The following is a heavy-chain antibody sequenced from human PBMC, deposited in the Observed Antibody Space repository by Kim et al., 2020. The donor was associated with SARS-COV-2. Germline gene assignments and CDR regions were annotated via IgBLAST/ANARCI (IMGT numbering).Heavy chain of an antibody. CDR3: ARLRGLGGRYFDY. CDR1: GGSISNYY. Sequence: SETLSLTCTVSGGSISNYYWSWIRQPPGKGLEWIGYIYYSGSTSYNPSLKSRVTISVDTSKNQFSLKLSSVTAADTAVYYCARLRGLGGRYFDYWGQGTLVTVSS. CDR2: IYYSGST. D-gene: IGHD3-16*01. V-gene: IGHV4-59*08. J-gene: IGHJ4*02.